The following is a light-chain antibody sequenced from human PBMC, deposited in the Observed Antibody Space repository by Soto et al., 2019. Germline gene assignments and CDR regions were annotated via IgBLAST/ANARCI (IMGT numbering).Light chain of an antibody. CDR3: KQRNSYPWT. J-gene: IGKJ1*01. Sequence: DIQLTQSPSFLSASVGDRVTITCRASQGISSYLAWYQQKPGKAPKLLIYAASTLQSGVPSRFSGSGSGTEFTLTISSLQPEDFATYYCKQRNSYPWTCGQGTKVEIK. CDR1: QGISSY. CDR2: AAS. V-gene: IGKV1-9*01.